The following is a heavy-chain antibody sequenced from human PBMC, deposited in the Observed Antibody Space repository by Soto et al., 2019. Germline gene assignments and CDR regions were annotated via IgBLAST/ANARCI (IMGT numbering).Heavy chain of an antibody. Sequence: GGSLRLSCAASGFTFSSYGMHWVRQAPCKGLEWVAVIWYDGSNKYYADSVKGRFTISRDNSKNTLYLQMNSLRAEDTAVYYCARDSGGWTRFDYWGQGTLVTVSS. CDR3: ARDSGGWTRFDY. J-gene: IGHJ4*02. CDR2: IWYDGSNK. D-gene: IGHD3-10*01. V-gene: IGHV3-33*01. CDR1: GFTFSSYG.